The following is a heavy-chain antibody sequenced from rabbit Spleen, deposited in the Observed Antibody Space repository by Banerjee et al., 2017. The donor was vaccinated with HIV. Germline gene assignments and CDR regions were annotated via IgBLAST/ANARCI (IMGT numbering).Heavy chain of an antibody. CDR3: ARGGNL. V-gene: IGHV1S45*01. Sequence: QEQLVESGGGLVQPEGSLTLTCKASGLDFSGTYWVYWVRQAPGKGLEWIGSIYADSSETTYYASWAKGRFTVSKTSSTTVTLQMTSLTAADTATYFCARGGNLWGPGTLVTVS. CDR1: GLDFSGTYW. J-gene: IGHJ4*01. CDR2: IYADSSETT.